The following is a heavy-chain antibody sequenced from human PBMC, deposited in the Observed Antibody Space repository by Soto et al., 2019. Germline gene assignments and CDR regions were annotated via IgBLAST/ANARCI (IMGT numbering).Heavy chain of an antibody. J-gene: IGHJ4*02. Sequence: QVQLQESGPGLVKPSETLSLTCAVSGDSISSYYCMWIRQPPGKGLESIGYLYYGRSANYNPSLMXRXTXSXXTPTNQCSLTLSSMTAADTAVYYCALRSMAVVPEYWGQGTLVTVSS. CDR1: GDSISSYY. V-gene: IGHV4-59*01. CDR3: ALRSMAVVPEY. CDR2: LYYGRSA. D-gene: IGHD3-22*01.